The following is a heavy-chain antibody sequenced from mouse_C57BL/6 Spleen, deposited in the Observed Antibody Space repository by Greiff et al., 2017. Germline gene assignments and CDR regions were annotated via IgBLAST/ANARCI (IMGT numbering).Heavy chain of an antibody. Sequence: EVMLVESGGGLVKPGGSLKLSCAASGFTFSDYGMHWVRQAPEKGLEWVAYISSGSSTIYYADTVKGRFTISRDNAKNTLFLQMTSLRSEDTAMYYCARDSNQYAMDYWGQGTSVTVSS. CDR1: GFTFSDYG. J-gene: IGHJ4*01. V-gene: IGHV5-17*01. CDR3: ARDSNQYAMDY. D-gene: IGHD2-5*01. CDR2: ISSGSSTI.